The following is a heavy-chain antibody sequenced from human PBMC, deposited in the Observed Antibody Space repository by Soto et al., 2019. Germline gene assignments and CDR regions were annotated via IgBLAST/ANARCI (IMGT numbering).Heavy chain of an antibody. CDR3: ARFSSGSPFDY. CDR1: GYSISSGYY. V-gene: IGHV4-38-2*01. CDR2: IYHSRST. Sequence: PSETLSLTCAVSGYSISSGYYWGWIRQPPGKGLEWIGSIYHSRSTYYNPSLKSRVTISVDTSKNQFSLKLSSVTAADTAVYYCARFSSGSPFDYWGQGTLVTVSS. J-gene: IGHJ4*02. D-gene: IGHD1-26*01.